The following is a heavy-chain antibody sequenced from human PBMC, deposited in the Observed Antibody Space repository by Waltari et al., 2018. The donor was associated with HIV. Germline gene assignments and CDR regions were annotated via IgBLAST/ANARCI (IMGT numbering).Heavy chain of an antibody. CDR2: IFSNDEK. J-gene: IGHJ6*02. CDR1: GFSLSNARMG. D-gene: IGHD3-10*01. CDR3: ARETGAYYGSGSYSRYYYYGMDV. V-gene: IGHV2-26*01. Sequence: QVTLKESGPVLVQPTETLTLPCTVSGFSLSNARMGVSWIRQPPGKALEWHAHIFSNDEKSYSTSLKSRLTISKDTSKSQVVLTMTNMDPVDTATYYCARETGAYYGSGSYSRYYYYGMDVWGQGTTVTVSS.